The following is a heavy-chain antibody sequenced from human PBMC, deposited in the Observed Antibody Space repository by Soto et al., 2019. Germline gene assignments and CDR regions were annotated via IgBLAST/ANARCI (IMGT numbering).Heavy chain of an antibody. CDR3: ARGPNIFDTLSSTDIGMHV. CDR2: INHSGST. D-gene: IGHD3-9*01. Sequence: PSETLSLTCAVYGGSFSGYYWSWIRQPPGKGLEWIGEINHSGSTNYNPSLKSRVTISVDTSKNQFSLKLSSVTAADTAVYYCARGPNIFDTLSSTDIGMHV. J-gene: IGHJ6*01. V-gene: IGHV4-34*01. CDR1: GGSFSGYY.